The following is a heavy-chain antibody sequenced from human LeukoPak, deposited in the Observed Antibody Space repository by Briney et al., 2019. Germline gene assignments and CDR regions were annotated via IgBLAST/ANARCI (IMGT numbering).Heavy chain of an antibody. Sequence: ASMKVSCKASGYTFTGYYMHWVRQAPGQGLEWMGRINPNSGGTNYAQKFQGRVTMTRDTSISTAYMELSRLRSDDTAVYYCARVWYSYGYFDYWGQGTLVTVSS. J-gene: IGHJ4*02. CDR1: GYTFTGYY. CDR3: ARVWYSYGYFDY. CDR2: INPNSGGT. D-gene: IGHD5-18*01. V-gene: IGHV1-2*06.